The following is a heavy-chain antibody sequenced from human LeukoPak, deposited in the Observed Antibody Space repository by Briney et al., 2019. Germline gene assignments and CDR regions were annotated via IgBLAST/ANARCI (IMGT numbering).Heavy chain of an antibody. J-gene: IGHJ4*02. CDR3: ARTQWLVGGGLDY. CDR2: IRTKGNVYAT. CDR1: GFSFSDSA. Sequence: GGSLRLSCAASGFSFSDSAIHWVRQAFGKGLEWVGRIRTKGNVYATSYGASVKGRFTISRDDSKSAAYLQMNSLRAEDTAVYYCARTQWLVGGGLDYWGQGTLVTVSS. V-gene: IGHV3-73*01. D-gene: IGHD6-19*01.